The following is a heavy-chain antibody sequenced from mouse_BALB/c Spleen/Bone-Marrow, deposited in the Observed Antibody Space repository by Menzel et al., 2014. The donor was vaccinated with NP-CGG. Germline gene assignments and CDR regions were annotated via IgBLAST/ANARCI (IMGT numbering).Heavy chain of an antibody. J-gene: IGHJ4*01. CDR1: GFNIKDTY. V-gene: IGHV14-3*02. Sequence: EVQLQQSGAELVRSGASVKLSCTASGFNIKDTYMHWVKQRPEQGLEWIGRIDPANGNTKYDPKFQGKATITADTSSNTAYLQLSRLTSEDTAVYYCAGASYYAMGYWGQGPPVTVSS. CDR2: IDPANGNT. CDR3: AGASYYAMGY.